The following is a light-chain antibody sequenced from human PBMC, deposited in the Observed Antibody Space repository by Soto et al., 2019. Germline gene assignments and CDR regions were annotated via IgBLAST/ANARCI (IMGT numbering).Light chain of an antibody. Sequence: QLVLTQSPSASASLGASVKLTCTLSSGHNNYAIAWQQQQPEKGPRYLMKLNSDGSHSKGDGIPDRFSGSSSGTERYLIISSLQSEDEADYYCQTWGTGIVVFGGGTKVTVL. CDR2: LNSDGSH. CDR3: QTWGTGIVV. J-gene: IGLJ2*01. V-gene: IGLV4-69*01. CDR1: SGHNNYA.